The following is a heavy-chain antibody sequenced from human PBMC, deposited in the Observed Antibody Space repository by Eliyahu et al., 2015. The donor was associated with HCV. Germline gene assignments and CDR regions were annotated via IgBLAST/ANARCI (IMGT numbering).Heavy chain of an antibody. J-gene: IGHJ4*02. D-gene: IGHD1-26*01. CDR2: IIPAFGPP. Sequence: QVRLEQSGAEVKKPGSSVKVSCQASGATLRDYSFNWVRQAPGQGLEWMGGIIPAFGPPKYADEFQGRVTVTADESKRTVYMELSSLRSDDTAVYYCASGQSGRYYVFDSWGQGTQVTVTS. CDR3: ASGQSGRYYVFDS. V-gene: IGHV1-69*01. CDR1: GATLRDYS.